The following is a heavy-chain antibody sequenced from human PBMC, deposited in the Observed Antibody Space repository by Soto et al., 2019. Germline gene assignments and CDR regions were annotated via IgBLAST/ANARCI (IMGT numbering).Heavy chain of an antibody. J-gene: IGHJ4*02. CDR3: ASSYGSGYRAFDY. Sequence: QVQLVQSGAEVKRPGSSVKVSCKASGDTFNFYPINWVRQAPGLGLEWMGRVNPIVSMSNYAQKFQGRATMTAHKSTSTAYMELSSLRSEHTAIYYCASSYGSGYRAFDYWGQGALVTFSS. CDR2: VNPIVSMS. D-gene: IGHD3-10*01. V-gene: IGHV1-69*02. CDR1: GDTFNFYP.